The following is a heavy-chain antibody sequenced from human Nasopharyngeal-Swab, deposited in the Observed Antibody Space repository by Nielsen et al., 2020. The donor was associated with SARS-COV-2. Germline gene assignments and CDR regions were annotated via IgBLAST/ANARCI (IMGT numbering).Heavy chain of an antibody. CDR1: GGSFRGYY. V-gene: IGHV4-34*01. CDR3: ARTPPHDYGGNDY. D-gene: IGHD4-23*01. CDR2: INHRRST. Sequence: SETLSLTCAVYGGSFRGYYWSWIHQPPGKGLEWIGEINHRRSTNYNPSLRSRVTISVDTSKNQFSLQLSSVNAADTAVYYCARTPPHDYGGNDYWGQGTLVTVSS. J-gene: IGHJ4*02.